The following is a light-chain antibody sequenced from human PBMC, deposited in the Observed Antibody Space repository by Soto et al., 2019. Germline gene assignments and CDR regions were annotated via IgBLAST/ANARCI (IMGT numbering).Light chain of an antibody. CDR1: SSDVGAYDS. CDR2: KGT. V-gene: IGLV2-14*02. J-gene: IGLJ1*01. CDR3: SSYRSSSTPVCV. Sequence: QSVLAQPASVSGSPGQSITISCTGTSSDVGAYDSVSWYQQHPHKAPQVIIYKGTRRPSGVSNRFSGSTSGNAASLTISGLQADDEADYYCSSYRSSSTPVCVFGSGTKVTVL.